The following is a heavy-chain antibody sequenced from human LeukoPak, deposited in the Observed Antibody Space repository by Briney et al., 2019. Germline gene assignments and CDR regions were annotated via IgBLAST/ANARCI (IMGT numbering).Heavy chain of an antibody. Sequence: GGSLRLSCAASGFTFSSYSMNWVRQAPGKGLEWVAVIWYDGSNKYYADSVKGRFTISRDNSKNTLYLQVNSLRAEDTAVYYCAKESRYYDSSGYYYLSTFGDYWGQGTLVTVSS. J-gene: IGHJ4*02. CDR3: AKESRYYDSSGYYYLSTFGDY. CDR1: GFTFSSYS. V-gene: IGHV3-33*06. CDR2: IWYDGSNK. D-gene: IGHD3-22*01.